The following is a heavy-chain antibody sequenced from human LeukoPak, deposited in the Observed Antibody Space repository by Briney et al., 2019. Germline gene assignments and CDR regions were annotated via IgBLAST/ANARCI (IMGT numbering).Heavy chain of an antibody. D-gene: IGHD6-19*01. CDR3: AKGGWYPDF. V-gene: IGHV3-7*01. CDR1: GFTSGDYA. Sequence: GGSLRLSCTASGFTSGDYAMSWFRQAPGKGLEWVAYIKQDGSEQFYVDSVKGRFTISRDNAKNSLDLQMNSLKAEDTAVYYCAKGGWYPDFWGQGSLVTVSS. J-gene: IGHJ4*02. CDR2: IKQDGSEQ.